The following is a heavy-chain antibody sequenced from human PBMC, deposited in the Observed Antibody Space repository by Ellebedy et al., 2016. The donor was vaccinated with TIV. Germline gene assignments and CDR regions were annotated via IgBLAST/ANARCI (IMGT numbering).Heavy chain of an antibody. CDR3: ARDRVRGYSFYWYFDL. CDR1: GFTFSSYG. Sequence: GESLKISXAASGFTFSSYGMHWVRQAPGKGLEWVAVIWYDGSNKYYADSVKGRFTISRDNSKNTLYLQMNSLRAEDTAVYYCARDRVRGYSFYWYFDLWGRGTLVTVSS. J-gene: IGHJ2*01. D-gene: IGHD1-1*01. V-gene: IGHV3-33*01. CDR2: IWYDGSNK.